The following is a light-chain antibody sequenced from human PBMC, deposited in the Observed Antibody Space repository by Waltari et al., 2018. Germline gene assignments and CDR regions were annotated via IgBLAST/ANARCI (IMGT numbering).Light chain of an antibody. CDR3: QQYDNLPIT. CDR1: QDITNY. J-gene: IGKJ5*01. V-gene: IGKV1-33*01. Sequence: DIQMTQSPSSLSASVGDRVTITCLASQDITNYLNWYQQKPGRAPKLLIYDASYLQTGVPSRFSGSGSGTDFTFTISSLQPEDIATYYCQQYDNLPITFGQGTRLDIK. CDR2: DAS.